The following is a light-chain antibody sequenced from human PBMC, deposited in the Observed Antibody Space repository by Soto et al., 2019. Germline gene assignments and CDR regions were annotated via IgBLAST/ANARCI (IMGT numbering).Light chain of an antibody. Sequence: DIQMTQSPSSLSASVGDRVTITCRPSQSISTYLNWYQQKPGKAPKLLIYGTSTLQSGVPSRFAGSGSGTHFTLTITSLQPEDFATYYCQQSYSTRPWTFGQGTKVDNK. J-gene: IGKJ1*01. V-gene: IGKV1-39*01. CDR1: QSISTY. CDR3: QQSYSTRPWT. CDR2: GTS.